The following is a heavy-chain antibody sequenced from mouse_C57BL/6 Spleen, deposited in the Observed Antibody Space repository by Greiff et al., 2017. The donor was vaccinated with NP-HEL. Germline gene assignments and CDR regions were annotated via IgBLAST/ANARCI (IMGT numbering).Heavy chain of an antibody. V-gene: IGHV1-19*01. CDR2: INPYNGGT. CDR3: ARNRGSSPAWFAY. Sequence: VQLQQSGPVLVKPGASVKMSCKASGYTFTDYYMNWVKQSHGKSLEWIGVINPYNGGTSYNQKFKGKATLTVDNSSSTAYMELNSLTSEDSAVYYCARNRGSSPAWFAYWGQGTLVTVSA. D-gene: IGHD1-1*01. J-gene: IGHJ3*01. CDR1: GYTFTDYY.